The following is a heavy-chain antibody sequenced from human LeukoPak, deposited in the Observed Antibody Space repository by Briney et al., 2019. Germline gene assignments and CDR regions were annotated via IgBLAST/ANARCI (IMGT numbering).Heavy chain of an antibody. J-gene: IGHJ4*02. D-gene: IGHD2-15*01. CDR2: INEDGSDK. CDR1: GFTFSDLW. V-gene: IGHV3-7*03. CDR3: ARGNVAVSRDD. Sequence: GESLTLSCAASGFTFSDLWMSWVRQAPGEGLEWVANINEDGSDKYHVDFVKGRSTICRDNDKNPPYLQMSCLRAESTAVYFCARGNVAVSRDDWGEGCLAT.